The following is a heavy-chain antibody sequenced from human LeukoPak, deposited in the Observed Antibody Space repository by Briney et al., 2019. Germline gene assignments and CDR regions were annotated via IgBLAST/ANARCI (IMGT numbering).Heavy chain of an antibody. CDR3: AKDNSGAAALPSDY. CDR2: ISGSGGST. J-gene: IGHJ4*02. V-gene: IGHV3-23*01. CDR1: GFTFSSYA. D-gene: IGHD6-13*01. Sequence: GGSLRLSCAASGFTFSSYAMSWVRQAPGKGLEWVSAISGSGGSTYYADSVKGRFTISRDNSKSTLYLQMNSLRAEDTAVYYCAKDNSGAAALPSDYWGQGTLVTVSS.